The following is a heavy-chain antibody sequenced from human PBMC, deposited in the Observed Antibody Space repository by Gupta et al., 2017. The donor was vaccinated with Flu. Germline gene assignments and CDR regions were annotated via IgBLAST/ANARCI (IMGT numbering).Heavy chain of an antibody. D-gene: IGHD4-17*01. Sequence: APGKGLEWVTFIRSSAYGATAEYAASVTGRFTISRDDSRSVTYLQMNNLKIEDTAVYYCAPKGLYYGDNGGDNWGRGTLVTVSS. CDR2: IRSSAYGATA. J-gene: IGHJ4*02. CDR3: APKGLYYGDNGGDN. V-gene: IGHV3-49*02.